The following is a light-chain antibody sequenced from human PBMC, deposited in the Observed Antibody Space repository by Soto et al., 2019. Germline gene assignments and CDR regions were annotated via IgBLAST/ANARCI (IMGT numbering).Light chain of an antibody. CDR2: GAS. V-gene: IGKV3D-20*02. Sequence: EIVLTQSPGTLSLSQGERATLSCRASENVRNNYLAWYQQKPGQAPRLLISGASKRATGIPDRFSGSGSGTDFTLTINRLEPEDFAVYYCQQRSDWPSFGQGTRLEIK. CDR3: QQRSDWPS. CDR1: ENVRNNY. J-gene: IGKJ5*01.